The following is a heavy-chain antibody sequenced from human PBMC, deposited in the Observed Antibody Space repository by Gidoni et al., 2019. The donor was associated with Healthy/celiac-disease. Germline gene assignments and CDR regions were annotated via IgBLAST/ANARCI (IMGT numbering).Heavy chain of an antibody. CDR2: IKSITDGVTT. J-gene: IGHJ4*02. CDR1: GFTFSNDW. Sequence: EVTLVESGGGVVKPGRSLRLSCAASGFTFSNDWRSRVRRAPGKGLEWVVRIKSITDGVTTDDAGPVKGRFTISSDDSTNTLYLQMNSLKTEDTAVYYCTTVRPHYYDSSGYWEFDYWGQGTLVTVSS. V-gene: IGHV3-15*01. CDR3: TTVRPHYYDSSGYWEFDY. D-gene: IGHD3-22*01.